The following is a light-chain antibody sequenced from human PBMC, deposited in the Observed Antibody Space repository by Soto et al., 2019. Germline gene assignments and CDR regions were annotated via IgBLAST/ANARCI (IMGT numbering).Light chain of an antibody. CDR2: DNN. V-gene: IGLV1-51*01. J-gene: IGLJ3*02. Sequence: QSVLTQPPSLSAAPGQRVTISCSGSSSNIGGNYVSWYQQLPGTAPKLLIYDNNKRPSGMPDRFSGSKSGTSATLVITGLQPGDEADYYCGTWDNSLTSGGVFGGGTKLTVL. CDR1: SSNIGGNY. CDR3: GTWDNSLTSGGV.